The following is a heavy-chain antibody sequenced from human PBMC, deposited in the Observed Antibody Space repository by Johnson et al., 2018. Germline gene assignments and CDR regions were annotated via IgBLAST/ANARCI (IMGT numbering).Heavy chain of an antibody. CDR2: IYPGDSDT. D-gene: IGHD3-22*01. Sequence: EVQLLESGAEVKKPGESLKISCKGSGYSFTSYWIGWVRQMPGKGLEWMGIIYPGDSDTRYSPSFQGQVTISADKSISPACLQWSSLKASDPAMYYGAIDYYDSQGFQHWGQGTLVTVSS. CDR3: AIDYYDSQGFQH. CDR1: GYSFTSYW. V-gene: IGHV5-51*01. J-gene: IGHJ1*01.